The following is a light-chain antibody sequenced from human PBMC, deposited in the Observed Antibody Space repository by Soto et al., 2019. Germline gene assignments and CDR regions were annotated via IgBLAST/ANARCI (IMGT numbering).Light chain of an antibody. CDR3: QQRSNWPPTWT. CDR1: QSVSNY. V-gene: IGKV3-11*01. CDR2: DAS. J-gene: IGKJ1*01. Sequence: EIVLTQSPATLSLSPGERATLSCRASQSVSNYLAWYQQKPGQAPRLLIYDASNRATGIPARFSGSGSGTDFTLTISSLAPEDLAVYDCQQRSNWPPTWTFGQGTKVEIK.